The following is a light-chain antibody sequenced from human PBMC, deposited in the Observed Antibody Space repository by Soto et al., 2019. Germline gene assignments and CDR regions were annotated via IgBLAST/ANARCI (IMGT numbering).Light chain of an antibody. V-gene: IGKV3-20*01. J-gene: IGKJ1*01. CDR2: GAS. CDR1: QSVSSSY. Sequence: EIVLTQSPGTLSLSPGERATLSCRASQSVSSSYLAWYQQKPGQAPRLLIYGASSRATGIPDRFSGSGSGTDFTLTISRLEPEDFAVYYCQQYGRSWTFGQGTKVELK. CDR3: QQYGRSWT.